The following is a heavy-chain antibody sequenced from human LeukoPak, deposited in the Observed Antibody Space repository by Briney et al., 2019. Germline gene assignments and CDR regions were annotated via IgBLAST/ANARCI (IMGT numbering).Heavy chain of an antibody. J-gene: IGHJ3*02. CDR3: ATFKGAIGVDAFDI. V-gene: IGHV4-39*01. D-gene: IGHD3-16*02. Sequence: SETLSLTCTVSGGSIRSWNDYWGWIRQPPGKGLEWIGSIYYSGSTYYNPSLKSRVTISVDTSKNQFSLKLSSVTAADTAVYYCATFKGAIGVDAFDIWGQGTMVTVSS. CDR2: IYYSGST. CDR1: GGSIRSWNDY.